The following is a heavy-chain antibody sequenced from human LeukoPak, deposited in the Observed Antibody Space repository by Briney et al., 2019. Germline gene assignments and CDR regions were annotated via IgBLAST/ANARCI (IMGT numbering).Heavy chain of an antibody. CDR1: GYTFTNYW. CDR3: VRHAVKITIYGVVNSYYYYYMDV. J-gene: IGHJ6*03. D-gene: IGHD3-3*01. Sequence: GESLKISCKASGYTFTNYWIGWVRQMPGKGLGWMGIIDPRDPDTRYSPSFEGQVTISADKSMTTTYLQWSSLRASDTAMYYCVRHAVKITIYGVVNSYYYYYMDVWGKGTTVTVSS. V-gene: IGHV5-51*01. CDR2: IDPRDPDT.